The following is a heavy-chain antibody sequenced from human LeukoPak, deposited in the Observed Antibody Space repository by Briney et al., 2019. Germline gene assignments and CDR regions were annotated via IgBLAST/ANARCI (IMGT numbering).Heavy chain of an antibody. V-gene: IGHV3-48*03. CDR2: ISGSGSET. Sequence: GGSLRLSCAASGLTFSRYEMNWVRQAPGKGPQWVSYISGSGSETYYADSVKGRFTISRDNAKNSLYLQMNSLRAEDTAVYYCARGSGGSSYSSLAYWGQGTLVTASS. CDR3: ARGSGGSSYSSLAY. CDR1: GLTFSRYE. J-gene: IGHJ4*02. D-gene: IGHD2-15*01.